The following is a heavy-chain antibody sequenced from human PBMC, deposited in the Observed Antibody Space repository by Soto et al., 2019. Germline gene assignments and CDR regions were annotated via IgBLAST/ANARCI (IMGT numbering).Heavy chain of an antibody. CDR3: ARDSMVRGLSYGMDV. D-gene: IGHD3-10*01. CDR1: GGSISSYD. Sequence: XETLSLPCTVSGGSISSYDWSWIRQPPGKGLEWIGYIYYSGSTNYNPSLKSRVTISVDTSKNQFSLKLSYVTAADTAVYYCARDSMVRGLSYGMDVWGQGTTVTVSS. CDR2: IYYSGST. V-gene: IGHV4-59*01. J-gene: IGHJ6*02.